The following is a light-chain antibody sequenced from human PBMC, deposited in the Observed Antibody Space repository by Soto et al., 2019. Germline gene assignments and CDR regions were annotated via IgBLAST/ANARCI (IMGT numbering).Light chain of an antibody. Sequence: QSALTQPASVSGSPGQSITISCTGTSSDVGRYNYVSWYQQHPGKAPKLMIYEVSNRPSGVPNRFSGSKSGNTASLTISGLQAEDEAHYHRTSYARSSTLVFGGGTKLTVL. CDR2: EVS. CDR1: SSDVGRYNY. V-gene: IGLV2-14*01. CDR3: TSYARSSTLV. J-gene: IGLJ2*01.